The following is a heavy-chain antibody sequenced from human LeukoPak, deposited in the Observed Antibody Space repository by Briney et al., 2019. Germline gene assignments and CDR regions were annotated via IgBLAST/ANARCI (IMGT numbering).Heavy chain of an antibody. Sequence: GGSLRLSCAASGFTFSNAWMNWVRQAPGKGLEWVGRIKSKTDGGTTDYAAPVKGRFTISRDDSKNTLYLQMNSLKTEDTAVYYCTTHYSRAYYYGSGSYSPVWGQGTTVTVSS. CDR3: TTHYSRAYYYGSGSYSPV. D-gene: IGHD3-10*01. V-gene: IGHV3-15*07. CDR2: IKSKTDGGTT. J-gene: IGHJ6*02. CDR1: GFTFSNAW.